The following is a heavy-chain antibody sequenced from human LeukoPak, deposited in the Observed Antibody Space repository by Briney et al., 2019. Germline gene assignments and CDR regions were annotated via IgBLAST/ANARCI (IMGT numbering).Heavy chain of an antibody. CDR3: AREKDTPLAPYFDY. CDR1: GFTFSTYV. CDR2: ISGSSNYK. V-gene: IGHV3-21*01. Sequence: GGSLRLSCAASGFTFSTYVMNWVRQAPGKGLEWVSFISGSSNYKYYADSMKGRFTISRDNAKSSLYLQMNSLRAEDTAVYYCAREKDTPLAPYFDYWGQGTLVTVSS. D-gene: IGHD5-18*01. J-gene: IGHJ4*02.